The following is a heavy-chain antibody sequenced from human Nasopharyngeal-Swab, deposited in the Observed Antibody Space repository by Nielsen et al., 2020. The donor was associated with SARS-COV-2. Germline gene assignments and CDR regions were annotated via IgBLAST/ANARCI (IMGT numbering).Heavy chain of an antibody. J-gene: IGHJ3*02. V-gene: IGHV1-69*13. CDR3: ARDLTVYRYYDSSGYYYVAFDI. D-gene: IGHD3-22*01. CDR1: GGTFSSYA. Sequence: SVKVSCKASGGTFSSYAISWVRQAPGQGLVWMGGIFPIFGTANYAQKFQGRVTITADESTSTAYMELSSLRSEDTAVYYCARDLTVYRYYDSSGYYYVAFDIWGQGTMVTVSS. CDR2: IFPIFGTA.